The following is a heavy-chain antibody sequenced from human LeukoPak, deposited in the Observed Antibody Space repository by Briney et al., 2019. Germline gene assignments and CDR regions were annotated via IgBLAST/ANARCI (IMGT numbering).Heavy chain of an antibody. CDR2: IIPIFSIA. CDR1: GGTFSSYA. CDR3: ARTLPDIVGTTYFAY. V-gene: IGHV1-69*13. J-gene: IGHJ4*02. D-gene: IGHD1-26*01. Sequence: ASVKVSCKASGGTFSSYAINWVRQAPGQGLEWMGGIIPIFSIANYAQKFQGRVTISADESTSTAYMELSSLRSEDTAVYYCARTLPDIVGTTYFAYWGQGTLVTVSS.